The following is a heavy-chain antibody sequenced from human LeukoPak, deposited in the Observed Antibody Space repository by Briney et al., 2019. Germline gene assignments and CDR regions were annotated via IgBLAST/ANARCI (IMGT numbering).Heavy chain of an antibody. V-gene: IGHV3-13*01. CDR2: ISTAGDT. J-gene: IGHJ5*02. CDR3: ARGLPGGLDP. Sequence: GGSLRLSCAASGFTFSSYDMHWVRQAIGEGLEWVSSISTAGDTYFSGSVKGRLTISRENAKNSLYLQMNSLRVGDTAVYYCARGLPGGLDPWGQGTLVTVSS. CDR1: GFTFSSYD. D-gene: IGHD2-15*01.